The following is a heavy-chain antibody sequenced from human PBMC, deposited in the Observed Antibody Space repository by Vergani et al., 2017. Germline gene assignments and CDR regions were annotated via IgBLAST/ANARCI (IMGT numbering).Heavy chain of an antibody. Sequence: QVQLVQSGAEVKKPGSSVKVSCKASGGTFSSYTISWVRQAPGQGLEWMGRIIPILGIANYAKKFQGRVTITADKSTSTAYMELSSLRSEDTAVYYWAREDTGTAMVPPGYYYYYYGMDVWGQGTTVTVSS. CDR1: GGTFSSYT. V-gene: IGHV1-69*08. CDR3: AREDTGTAMVPPGYYYYYYGMDV. D-gene: IGHD5-18*01. J-gene: IGHJ6*02. CDR2: IIPILGIA.